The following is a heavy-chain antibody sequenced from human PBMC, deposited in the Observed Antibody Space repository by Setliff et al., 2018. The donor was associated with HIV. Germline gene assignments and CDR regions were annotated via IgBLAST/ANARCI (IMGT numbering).Heavy chain of an antibody. CDR3: ARDKWELLTSFYYYYGMDV. J-gene: IGHJ6*02. Sequence: ASVKVSCKPSGYTFTSYGISWVRQAPGQGLEWMGWISAYNGNTNYAQKLQGRVTMTTDTSTSTAYMELRSLRSDDTAVYYCARDKWELLTSFYYYYGMDVWGQGTTVTVS. D-gene: IGHD1-26*01. V-gene: IGHV1-18*01. CDR2: ISAYNGNT. CDR1: GYTFTSYG.